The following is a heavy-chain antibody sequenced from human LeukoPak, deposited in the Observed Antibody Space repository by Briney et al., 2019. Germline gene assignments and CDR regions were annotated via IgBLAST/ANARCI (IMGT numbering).Heavy chain of an antibody. CDR3: ARGENGIGAAFDI. D-gene: IGHD3-16*01. J-gene: IGHJ3*02. V-gene: IGHV3-53*01. CDR2: THNDGST. Sequence: PGGSLRLSCGFTVSSNYMSWVRQAPRKGLEWVSLTHNDGSTYYADSVKGRFTISRDNSGDSLYLQMNTLRAEDTAVYYCARGENGIGAAFDIWGQGTMVTVSS. CDR1: FTVSSNY.